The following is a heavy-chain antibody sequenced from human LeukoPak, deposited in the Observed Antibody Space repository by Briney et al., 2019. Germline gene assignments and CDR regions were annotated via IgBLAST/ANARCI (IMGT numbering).Heavy chain of an antibody. CDR3: AREGVEMATIRAFDI. CDR1: GYTFTSNY. CDR2: INPSGGST. J-gene: IGHJ3*02. Sequence: ASVKVSCKAFGYTFTSNYMHWVRQAPGQGPEWMGIINPSGGSTSYAQKFQGRVTMTRDMSTSTLYMELSSLRSEDTAVYYCAREGVEMATIRAFDIWGQGTRVTVSS. V-gene: IGHV1-46*01. D-gene: IGHD5-24*01.